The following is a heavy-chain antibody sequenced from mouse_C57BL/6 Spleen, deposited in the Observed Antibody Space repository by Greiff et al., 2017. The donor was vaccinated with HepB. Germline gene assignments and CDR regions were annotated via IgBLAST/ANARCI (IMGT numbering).Heavy chain of an antibody. CDR1: GYTFTSYW. CDR3: ARGGMITTETFAY. CDR2: IDPSDSYT. Sequence: VQLQQPGAELVKPGASVKLSCKASGYTFTSYWMQWVKQRPGQGLEWIGEIDPSDSYTNYNQKFKGKATLTVDTSSSTAYMQLSSLTSEDSAVYYCARGGMITTETFAYWGQGTLVTVSA. V-gene: IGHV1-50*01. D-gene: IGHD2-4*01. J-gene: IGHJ3*01.